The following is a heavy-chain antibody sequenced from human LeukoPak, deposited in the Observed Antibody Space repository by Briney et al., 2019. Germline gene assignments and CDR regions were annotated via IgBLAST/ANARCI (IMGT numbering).Heavy chain of an antibody. D-gene: IGHD3-3*01. J-gene: IGHJ4*02. Sequence: SETLSLTCTVSGGSTSNYFCTWLRQSAGKGLEWIGRIHTSGSTNYNPSLKSRVSMSVDTSKNQFSLKLSSVTAADTAVYYCARDPEGHGYYFDYWGQGALVSVSS. V-gene: IGHV4-4*07. CDR1: GGSTSNYF. CDR3: ARDPEGHGYYFDY. CDR2: IHTSGST.